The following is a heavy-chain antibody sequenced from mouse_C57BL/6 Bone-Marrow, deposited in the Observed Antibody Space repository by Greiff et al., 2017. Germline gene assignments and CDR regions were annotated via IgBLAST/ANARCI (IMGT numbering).Heavy chain of an antibody. CDR2: IYPGDGDT. Sequence: QVQLQQSGPELVKPGASVKISCKASGYAFSSSWMNWVKQRPGKGLEWIGRIYPGDGDTNYNGKFKGKATLTADKSSSTAYMQLRSLTSEDSAVYFCARPYDYDRAWFAYWGQGTLVTVSA. V-gene: IGHV1-82*01. CDR1: GYAFSSSW. D-gene: IGHD2-4*01. CDR3: ARPYDYDRAWFAY. J-gene: IGHJ3*01.